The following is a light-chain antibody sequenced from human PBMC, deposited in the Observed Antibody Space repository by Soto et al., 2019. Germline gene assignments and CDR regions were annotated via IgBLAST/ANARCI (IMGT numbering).Light chain of an antibody. CDR3: FSYTSSTADV. Sequence: QSALTQPASVSGSPGQSITISCTGTSSDVGGYNYVSWYQLHPGKAPKLMVYEVSNRPSGISSRFSASKSGNTASLTISGLQAEDEADYYCFSYTSSTADVFGTGTKLTVL. V-gene: IGLV2-14*01. CDR2: EVS. J-gene: IGLJ1*01. CDR1: SSDVGGYNY.